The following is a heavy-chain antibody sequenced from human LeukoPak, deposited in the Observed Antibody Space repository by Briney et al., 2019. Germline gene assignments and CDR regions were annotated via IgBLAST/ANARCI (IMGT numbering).Heavy chain of an antibody. Sequence: PGGSLRLSCAPSGFTFSSYWMSWVRQAPGKGLEWVANIKQDESEKYYLHSVKGRFTISRDNAKNSLYLQINSLRAEDTAVYYCARGLISSASVGFDYWGQGTLVTVSS. CDR2: IKQDESEK. CDR1: GFTFSSYW. J-gene: IGHJ4*02. CDR3: ARGLISSASVGFDY. D-gene: IGHD6-6*01. V-gene: IGHV3-7*01.